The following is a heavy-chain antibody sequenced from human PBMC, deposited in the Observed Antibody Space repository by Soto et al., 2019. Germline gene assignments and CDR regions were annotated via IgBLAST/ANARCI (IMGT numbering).Heavy chain of an antibody. V-gene: IGHV3-9*01. CDR1: GFNFYAYA. D-gene: IGHD2-21*01. CDR3: AKENDAFGDGNMDV. J-gene: IGHJ6*01. CDR2: INLAGQII. Sequence: EMQVVESGGDLVQPGRSLRLSCAASGFNFYAYAMHWVRQAPGKGLEWVSGINLAGQIIGYADSVKGRFTISRDDAKSSLYLQLTNLGVDDTALYYCAKENDAFGDGNMDVWGKGTTVIVSS.